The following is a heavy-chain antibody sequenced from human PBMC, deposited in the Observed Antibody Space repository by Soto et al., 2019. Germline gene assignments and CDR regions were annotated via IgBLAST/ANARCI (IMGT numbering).Heavy chain of an antibody. Sequence: SETLSLTCTVSGGSISSGDYYWSWIRQPPGKGLEWIGYIYYSGSPYYNPSLKSRVTISLDTSKNQFSLKLTSVTAADTAVYYCARVSDILTSRGFDSWGQGTLVTVSS. CDR2: IYYSGSP. D-gene: IGHD3-9*01. V-gene: IGHV4-30-4*01. CDR3: ARVSDILTSRGFDS. CDR1: GGSISSGDYY. J-gene: IGHJ4*02.